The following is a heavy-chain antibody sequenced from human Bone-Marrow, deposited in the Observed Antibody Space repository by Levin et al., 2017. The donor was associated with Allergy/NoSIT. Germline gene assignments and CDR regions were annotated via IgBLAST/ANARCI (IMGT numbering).Heavy chain of an antibody. CDR3: AKDKYYQRGAFDI. CDR1: GFSFDDYA. Sequence: LSLTCAGSGFSFDDYAMHWVRQAPGKGLEWVSYITWNSAAMAYADSVKGRFTVSRDNAKKSLYLQMNSLRTEDTALYYCAKDKYYQRGAFDIWGQGTMVTVSS. CDR2: ITWNSAAM. V-gene: IGHV3-9*01. D-gene: IGHD1-26*01. J-gene: IGHJ3*02.